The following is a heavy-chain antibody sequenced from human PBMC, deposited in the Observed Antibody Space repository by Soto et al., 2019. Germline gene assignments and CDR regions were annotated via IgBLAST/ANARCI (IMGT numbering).Heavy chain of an antibody. Sequence: QVQLQESGPGLVKPSQTLSLTCTVSGGSISSGGYYWSWIRQHPGKCLEWIGYIYYSGSTYYNPSLKSPVTISVDTSKNQVTRKLSSVTAADTAVYYCARGFGYSYGPDAFDIWGEGTMVTVSS. CDR2: IYYSGST. J-gene: IGHJ3*02. CDR3: ARGFGYSYGPDAFDI. D-gene: IGHD5-18*01. CDR1: GGSISSGGYY. V-gene: IGHV4-31*01.